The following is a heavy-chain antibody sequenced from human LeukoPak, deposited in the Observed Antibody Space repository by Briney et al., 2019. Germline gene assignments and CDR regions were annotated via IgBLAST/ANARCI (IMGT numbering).Heavy chain of an antibody. V-gene: IGHV3-74*01. J-gene: IGHJ2*01. CDR1: GFTFSSYW. Sequence: SGGSLRLSYAASGFTFSSYWMHWVRQAPGKGLVWVSRINSDGSSTSSADSVKGRFTISRDNAKNTLYLQMNSLRAEDTAVYYCARSAVRATVVTHSWYFDLWGRGTLVTVSP. D-gene: IGHD4-23*01. CDR2: INSDGSST. CDR3: ARSAVRATVVTHSWYFDL.